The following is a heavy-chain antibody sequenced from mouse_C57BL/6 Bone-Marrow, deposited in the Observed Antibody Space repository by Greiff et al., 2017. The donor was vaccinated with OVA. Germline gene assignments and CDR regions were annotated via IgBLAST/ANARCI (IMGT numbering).Heavy chain of an antibody. D-gene: IGHD4-1*02. CDR3: ARSQLGNYYAMDD. Sequence: EVKLVESGGGLVQPGGSLSLSCAASGFTFTDYYMSWVRQPPGKALEWLGFIRNKANGYTTEYSASVKGRFTISRDNSQSILYLQMNARRAEDSATYYCARSQLGNYYAMDDWGQGTSVTVSS. J-gene: IGHJ4*01. CDR1: GFTFTDYY. CDR2: IRNKANGYTT. V-gene: IGHV7-3*01.